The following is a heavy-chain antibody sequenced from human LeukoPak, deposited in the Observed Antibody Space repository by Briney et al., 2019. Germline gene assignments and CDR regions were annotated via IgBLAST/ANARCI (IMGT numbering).Heavy chain of an antibody. CDR1: GFTFSSYG. Sequence: GGSLRLSCAASGFTFSSYGMHWVRQAPGKGLEWVAFIRYDGSNKYYADSVKGRFTISRDNSKNTLYLQMNSLRAEDTAVYYCAKDGRYVIAAASHPEYYFDYWGQGTLVTVSS. D-gene: IGHD6-13*01. J-gene: IGHJ4*02. V-gene: IGHV3-30*02. CDR2: IRYDGSNK. CDR3: AKDGRYVIAAASHPEYYFDY.